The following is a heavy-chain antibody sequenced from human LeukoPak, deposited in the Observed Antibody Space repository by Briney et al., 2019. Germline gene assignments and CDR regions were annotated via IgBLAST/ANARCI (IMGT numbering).Heavy chain of an antibody. J-gene: IGHJ4*02. CDR2: ISSSSSYI. Sequence: QSGGSLRLSCAASGFTFSSYSMNWVRQAPGKGLEWVSSISSSSSYIYYADSVKGRFTVSRDNSKNTLYLQMNSLRAEDTAVYYCAKDFSYGYWGQGTLVTVSS. V-gene: IGHV3-21*01. CDR1: GFTFSSYS. D-gene: IGHD4-17*01. CDR3: AKDFSYGY.